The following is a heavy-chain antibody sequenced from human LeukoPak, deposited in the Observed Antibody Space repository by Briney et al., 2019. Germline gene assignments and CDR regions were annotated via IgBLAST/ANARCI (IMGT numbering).Heavy chain of an antibody. D-gene: IGHD2-21*02. J-gene: IGHJ4*02. CDR3: AKDFGVVTATTFDY. CDR1: RFTFSSYV. Sequence: GGSLRLSCAASRFTFSSYVMSWVRQAPGKGLEWVSVISGSGGSTYYADSVKGRFTISRDNSKNMLYLQMNSLRAEDTAVYYCAKDFGVVTATTFDYWGQGTLVTVSS. V-gene: IGHV3-23*01. CDR2: ISGSGGST.